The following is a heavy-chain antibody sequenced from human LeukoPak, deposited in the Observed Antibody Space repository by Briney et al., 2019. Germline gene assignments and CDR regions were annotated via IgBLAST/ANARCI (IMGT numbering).Heavy chain of an antibody. CDR2: IWYDGSNK. Sequence: GGSLRLSCAASGFTFSSYGMHWVRQAPGKGLEWVAVIWYDGSNKYYADSVKGRFTISRDNSKNTLYLQMNSLRAEDTAVYYCATTDHDILIGYQGAYDYWGQGTLVTVSS. D-gene: IGHD3-9*01. V-gene: IGHV3-33*01. J-gene: IGHJ4*02. CDR1: GFTFSSYG. CDR3: ATTDHDILIGYQGAYDY.